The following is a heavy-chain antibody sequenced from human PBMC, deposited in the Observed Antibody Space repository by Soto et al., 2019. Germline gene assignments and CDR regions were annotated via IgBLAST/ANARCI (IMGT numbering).Heavy chain of an antibody. CDR1: GFTFSGYA. CDR3: AKGTSARKCTDFDS. V-gene: IGHV3-23*01. J-gene: IGHJ4*02. Sequence: GGSLRLSCAASGFTFSGYAMTWVRQAPGKGLEWVSSLSAIGGSTYYADSVKGRFTISRDNSKNTLYLQMNSLRAEDTAIYYCAKGTSARKCTDFDSWGQGTLVTVSS. D-gene: IGHD2-8*02. CDR2: LSAIGGST.